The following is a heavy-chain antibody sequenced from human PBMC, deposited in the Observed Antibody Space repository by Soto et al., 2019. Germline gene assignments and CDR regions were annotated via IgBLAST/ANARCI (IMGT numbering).Heavy chain of an antibody. CDR2: ISYDGSNK. J-gene: IGHJ4*02. Sequence: QVQLVESGGGVVQPGRSLRLSCAASGFTFSSYSIHWVRQAPGKGLEWVAVISYDGSNKYYADSVKGRFTISRDNSKNTLYLQMSSLRAEDTAVYYCARNWAVDYWGQGTLVTVFS. CDR3: ARNWAVDY. V-gene: IGHV3-30-3*01. D-gene: IGHD7-27*01. CDR1: GFTFSSYS.